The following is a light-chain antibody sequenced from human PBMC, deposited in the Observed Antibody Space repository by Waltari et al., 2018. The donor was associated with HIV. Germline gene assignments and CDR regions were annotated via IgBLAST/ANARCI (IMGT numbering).Light chain of an antibody. J-gene: IGLJ1*01. CDR1: TSNIGGNT. V-gene: IGLV1-44*01. CDR2: SNN. Sequence: QSVLAQPPPASGTPGQRVTIPCSGSTSNIGGNTVSWYQQLPGTAPKLLIYSNNERPSGVPDRLSGSTSGTSASLVISGLQSEDEADYYCAAWDDSLKGGAFGTGTKVTVL. CDR3: AAWDDSLKGGA.